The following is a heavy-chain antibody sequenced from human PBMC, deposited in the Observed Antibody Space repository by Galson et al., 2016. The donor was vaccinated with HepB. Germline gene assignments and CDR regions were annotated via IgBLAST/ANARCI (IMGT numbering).Heavy chain of an antibody. Sequence: QSGAEVKEPGESLRISCEGSGYSFTNNWIGWVRQMPGKGLEWMGIINPVDSETRYGPSLEGQVTISADKSIKTAYLQWNSLKASDTAMYYCARLLHGSWADTFDIWGQGTMVTVSS. CDR1: GYSFTNNW. D-gene: IGHD2-15*01. V-gene: IGHV5-51*01. CDR3: ARLLHGSWADTFDI. CDR2: INPVDSET. J-gene: IGHJ3*02.